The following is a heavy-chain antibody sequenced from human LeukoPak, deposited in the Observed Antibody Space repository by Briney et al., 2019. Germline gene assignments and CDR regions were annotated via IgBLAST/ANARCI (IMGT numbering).Heavy chain of an antibody. Sequence: SETLSLTCTVSGGSISSSSYYWGWIRQPPGKGLEWIGSIYYSGSTYYNPSLKSRVTISVDTSKNQFSLKLSSVTAADTAVYYCARQPVPGYDFWSGYYKNWFDPWGQGTLVTVSS. J-gene: IGHJ5*02. CDR1: GGSISSSSYY. D-gene: IGHD3-3*01. CDR2: IYYSGST. V-gene: IGHV4-39*01. CDR3: ARQPVPGYDFWSGYYKNWFDP.